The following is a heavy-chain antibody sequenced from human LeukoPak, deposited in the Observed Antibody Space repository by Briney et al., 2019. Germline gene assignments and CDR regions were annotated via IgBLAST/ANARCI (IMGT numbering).Heavy chain of an antibody. CDR1: GYTFTDYY. V-gene: IGHV1-2*02. CDR2: IKPNSGDT. J-gene: IGHJ4*02. Sequence: EASVKVSCKTSGYTFTDYYMHWVRQAPGQGLEWMGWIKPNSGDTNFAQKFQGRVTMTRDTSITTAYMELSRLRSDDTAVYYCARGGAHTLVLTAAFIPPFAYWGQGTLVTVSS. CDR3: ARGGAHTLVLTAAFIPPFAY. D-gene: IGHD2-8*01.